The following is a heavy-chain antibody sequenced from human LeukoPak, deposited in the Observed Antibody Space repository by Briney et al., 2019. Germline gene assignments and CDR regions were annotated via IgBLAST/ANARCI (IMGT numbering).Heavy chain of an antibody. CDR3: AADYYYDSSGYFPPGDY. Sequence: SVKVSCKASGFTFTSSAMQWVRQARGQRLEWIGWIVVGSGNTNYAQKFQERVTITRDMSTSTAYMELSSLRSEDTAVYYCAADYYYDSSGYFPPGDYWGQGTLVTVSS. CDR1: GFTFTSSA. CDR2: IVVGSGNT. J-gene: IGHJ4*02. V-gene: IGHV1-58*02. D-gene: IGHD3-22*01.